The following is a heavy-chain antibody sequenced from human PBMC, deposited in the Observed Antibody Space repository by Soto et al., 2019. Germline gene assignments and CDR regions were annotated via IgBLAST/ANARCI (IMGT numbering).Heavy chain of an antibody. V-gene: IGHV3-23*01. Sequence: CGALSLSCHASGFTFSSSVMSWVRQAAGKGLEWVSAVSGSGVNTYYADSVKGRFTISSDNSKMTLYLEMTSLRGDDTALYYCAKYLAVAATAHVEYSGHGTPVTVCS. CDR3: AKYLAVAATAHVEY. J-gene: IGHJ4*01. CDR2: VSGSGVNT. CDR1: GFTFSSSV. D-gene: IGHD6-19*01.